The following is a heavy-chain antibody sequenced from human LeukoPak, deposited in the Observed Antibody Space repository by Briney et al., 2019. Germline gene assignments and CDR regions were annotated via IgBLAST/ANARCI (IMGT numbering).Heavy chain of an antibody. CDR3: ARDVAAPGGVYFDY. D-gene: IGHD3-16*01. CDR1: GFAFSSFA. V-gene: IGHV3-66*01. J-gene: IGHJ4*02. Sequence: GGSLRLSCAVSGFAFSSFAMSWVRQAPGKGLVWVSVIYTGGTTYYADSVKGRFTISRDNSKNTLYLQMNSLRAEDTAVYYCARDVAAPGGVYFDYWGQGTLVTVSS. CDR2: IYTGGTT.